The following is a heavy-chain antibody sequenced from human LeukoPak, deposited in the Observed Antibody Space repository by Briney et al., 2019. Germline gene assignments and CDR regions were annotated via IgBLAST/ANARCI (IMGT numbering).Heavy chain of an antibody. CDR2: IDFSGTTI. CDR3: ARGFGVAYYYYSMDV. Sequence: LRLSCAASGFTFSRFEMNWVRQAPGKGLEWISYIDFSGTTIYYADSVQGRFSISRDNAKNSVYLQMNSLRAEDTAVYYCARGFGVAYYYYSMDVWGKGTTVTISS. V-gene: IGHV3-48*03. D-gene: IGHD3-3*01. CDR1: GFTFSRFE. J-gene: IGHJ6*03.